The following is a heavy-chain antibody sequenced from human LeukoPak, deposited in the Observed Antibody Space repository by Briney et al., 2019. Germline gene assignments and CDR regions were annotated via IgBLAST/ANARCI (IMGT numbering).Heavy chain of an antibody. V-gene: IGHV3-53*01. D-gene: IGHD2-15*01. Sequence: PGGSLRLSCSASGFIVSSHYVTWVRHATGEGLEWVSVIYSGSSADYADSVKGRFTISRDNSKNTLHLQMNSLRVEDTAVYYCVTDRDSHRGMHVWGQGTTVTVSS. J-gene: IGHJ6*02. CDR1: GFIVSSHY. CDR3: VTDRDSHRGMHV. CDR2: IYSGSSA.